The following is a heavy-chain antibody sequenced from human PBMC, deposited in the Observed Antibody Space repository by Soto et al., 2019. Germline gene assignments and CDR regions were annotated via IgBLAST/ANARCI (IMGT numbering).Heavy chain of an antibody. CDR3: AREYLYCSGGSCYSDGFDI. D-gene: IGHD2-15*01. CDR2: IDSDGSGT. CDR1: EFTFSDFW. J-gene: IGHJ3*02. Sequence: EVQLVESGGGLVQPGGSLRLSCTASEFTFSDFWMHWVRQAPGKGLVWVSRIDSDGSGTTYADSVKGRFTISRDNAKNTVFLQMNSLRAGDTAVYYCAREYLYCSGGSCYSDGFDIWGQGTMVTVSS. V-gene: IGHV3-74*01.